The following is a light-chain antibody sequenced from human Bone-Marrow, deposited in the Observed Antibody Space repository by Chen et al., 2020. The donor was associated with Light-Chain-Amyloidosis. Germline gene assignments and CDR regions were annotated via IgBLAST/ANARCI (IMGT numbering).Light chain of an antibody. CDR2: RET. V-gene: IGLV3-25*03. J-gene: IGLJ2*01. CDR1: DLPTKY. CDR3: QSADMSGTSEEI. Sequence: SYELTQPPSVSVSPGQTARITCSGDDLPTKYAYWYQQKPGQAPVLVIHRETERPSGISERFSGTSAGTTATLTISGVQTEVEADDHCQSADMSGTSEEIFGVGTKLTVL.